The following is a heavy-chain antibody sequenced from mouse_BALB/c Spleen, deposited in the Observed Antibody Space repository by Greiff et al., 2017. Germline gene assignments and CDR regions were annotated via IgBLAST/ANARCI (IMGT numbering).Heavy chain of an antibody. CDR1: GFTFSDYY. CDR2: ISDGGSYT. Sequence: EVMLVESGGGLVKPGGSLKLSCAASGFTFSDYYMYWVRQTPEKRLEWVATISDGGSYTYYPDSVKGRFTISRDNAKNNLYLQMSSLKSEDTAMYYCASGLLGYYAMDYWGQGTSVTVSS. CDR3: ASGLLGYYAMDY. J-gene: IGHJ4*01. V-gene: IGHV5-4*02.